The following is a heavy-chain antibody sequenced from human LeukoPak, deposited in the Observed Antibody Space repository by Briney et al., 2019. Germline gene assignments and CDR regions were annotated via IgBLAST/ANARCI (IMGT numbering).Heavy chain of an antibody. CDR2: ISSSSGYI. J-gene: IGHJ4*02. CDR3: ARRPFDY. CDR1: GFTFSSYS. Sequence: PGGSLRLSCAASGFTFSSYSMNWVRQAPGKGLEWVSSISSSSGYIYYADSVKGRFTISRDNAKNSLYLQMNSLRAEDTAVYYCARRPFDYWGQGTLVTVSS. V-gene: IGHV3-21*01.